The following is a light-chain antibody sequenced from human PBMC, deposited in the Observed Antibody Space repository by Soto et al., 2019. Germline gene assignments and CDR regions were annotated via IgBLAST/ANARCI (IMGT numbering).Light chain of an antibody. CDR2: AAS. J-gene: IGKJ5*01. Sequence: IQVTQSPSSVSASVVSRVTFTCRASEDISSYLVWYQQKPGAAPKLLIYAASALHSGVPSRFSGSGSGTDFTLTISSLHPEDFAVYFCQQFKNYPFTFGQGTRLEIK. V-gene: IGKV1-9*01. CDR3: QQFKNYPFT. CDR1: EDISSY.